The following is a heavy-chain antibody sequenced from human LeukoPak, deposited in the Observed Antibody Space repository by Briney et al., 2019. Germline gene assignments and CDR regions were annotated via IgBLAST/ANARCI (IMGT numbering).Heavy chain of an antibody. Sequence: GGSLRLSCAASGFTVSSNYMSWVRQAPGKGLEWVSVTYSGGSTYYADSVKGRFTISRDNSKNTLYLQMNSLRAEDTAVYYCARDSGDYLFDYWGQGTLVTVSS. CDR1: GFTVSSNY. D-gene: IGHD4-17*01. V-gene: IGHV3-66*02. CDR3: ARDSGDYLFDY. J-gene: IGHJ4*02. CDR2: TYSGGST.